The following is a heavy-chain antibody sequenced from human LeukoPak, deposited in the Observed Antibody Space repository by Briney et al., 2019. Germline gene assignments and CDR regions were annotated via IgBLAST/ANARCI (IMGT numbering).Heavy chain of an antibody. D-gene: IGHD3-3*01. CDR2: IISIGSYI. CDR1: GFTSSSYS. V-gene: IGHV3-21*01. J-gene: IGHJ6*03. CDR3: ARVTGLEWLLSIYYYYYMDG. Sequence: GGSLRHSCAASGFTSSSYSMNWVRHAPEEGLGWVSSIISIGSYIYEADSVKGRFTSSRDNAKNSLYLQMNRLRAEDTAVYYCARVTGLEWLLSIYYYYYMDGWGKGTTVTDSS.